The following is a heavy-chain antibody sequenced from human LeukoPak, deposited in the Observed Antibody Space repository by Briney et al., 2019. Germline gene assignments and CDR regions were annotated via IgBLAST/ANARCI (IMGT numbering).Heavy chain of an antibody. Sequence: ASVKVSCKASGYTFTSYGISWVRQAPGQGLEWMGWISAYNGNTNYAQKLQGRVTMTTDTSTSTAYMELRSLRSDDTAVYYCVRRRSSNNPGVWFDPWGQGTLVTVSS. CDR2: ISAYNGNT. D-gene: IGHD6-13*01. CDR3: VRRRSSNNPGVWFDP. CDR1: GYTFTSYG. J-gene: IGHJ5*02. V-gene: IGHV1-18*01.